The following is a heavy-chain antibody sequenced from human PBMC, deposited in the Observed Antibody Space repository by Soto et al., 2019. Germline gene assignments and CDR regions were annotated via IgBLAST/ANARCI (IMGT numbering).Heavy chain of an antibody. J-gene: IGHJ5*02. D-gene: IGHD6-6*01. CDR2: IYDSGST. CDR3: ARDSSSSGYNWFDP. V-gene: IGHV4-31*03. CDR1: GGSIRSGGNY. Sequence: SETLSLTCSVSGGSIRSGGNYWIWIRHHPGKGLEWIGYIYDSGSTYYNPSLKSRVTISVDTSKNQFSLKLSSVTAADTAVYYCARDSSSSGYNWFDPWGQGTLVTVSS.